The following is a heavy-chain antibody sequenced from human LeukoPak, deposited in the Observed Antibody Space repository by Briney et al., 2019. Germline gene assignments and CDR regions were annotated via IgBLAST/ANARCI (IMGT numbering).Heavy chain of an antibody. CDR3: AKESGYDVDLEY. J-gene: IGHJ4*02. Sequence: GGSLRLSCAGSGFTFSTYWMHWVRQAPGGGLVWVSGINTDGSTTSYADSVKGRFSISRDNAKNTVYLQMSSLRAEDTAVYYCAKESGYDVDLEYWGQGTLVTVSS. V-gene: IGHV3-74*01. CDR2: INTDGSTT. D-gene: IGHD5-12*01. CDR1: GFTFSTYW.